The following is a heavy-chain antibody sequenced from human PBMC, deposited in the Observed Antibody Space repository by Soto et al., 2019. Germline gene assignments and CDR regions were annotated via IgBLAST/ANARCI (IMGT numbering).Heavy chain of an antibody. CDR3: AKDIGGSSSGFDY. V-gene: IGHV3-9*01. J-gene: IGHJ4*02. Sequence: GGSLRLSCAASGFTFDDYAMHWVRQAPGKGLEWVSGISWNSGSIGYADSVKGRFTISRDNAKSSLYLQMNSLRAEDTALYYCAKDIGGSSSGFDYWGQGTLVTVSS. CDR2: ISWNSGSI. D-gene: IGHD6-6*01. CDR1: GFTFDDYA.